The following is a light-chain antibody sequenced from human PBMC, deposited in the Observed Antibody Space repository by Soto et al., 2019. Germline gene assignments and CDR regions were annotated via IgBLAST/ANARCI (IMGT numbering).Light chain of an antibody. CDR3: QQYNSYSWT. J-gene: IGKJ1*01. Sequence: DIQMTQSPSTLSASVGVRVTITCRASQSISSWLAWYQQKPGKATKLLIYKASSLESGVPSRFSGSGSGTQFTLTLSSLHPDDFATYYCQQYNSYSWTFGQGTKVAIK. CDR1: QSISSW. CDR2: KAS. V-gene: IGKV1-5*03.